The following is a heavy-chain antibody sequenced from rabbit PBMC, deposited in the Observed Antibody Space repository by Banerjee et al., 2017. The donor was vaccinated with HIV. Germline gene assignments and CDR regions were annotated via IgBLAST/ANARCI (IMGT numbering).Heavy chain of an antibody. CDR1: GFTISSSYW. Sequence: QEQLEESGGGLVQPEGSLALTCKASGFTISSSYWISWVRQAPGKGLEWIGCIYGGSGSTYYASWAKGRFTISKTSSTTVDPQMTSLTAADTATYFCARGTGYAGYGYAMWGPGTLVTVS. CDR2: IYGGSGST. J-gene: IGHJ6*01. CDR3: ARGTGYAGYGYAM. D-gene: IGHD6-1*01. V-gene: IGHV1S45*01.